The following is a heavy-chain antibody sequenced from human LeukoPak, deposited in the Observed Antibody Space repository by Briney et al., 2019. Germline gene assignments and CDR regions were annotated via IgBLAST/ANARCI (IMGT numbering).Heavy chain of an antibody. Sequence: PSETLSLTCTVSGGSISSYYWSWIRQPPGKGLEWIGYIYYSGSTNYNPSLKSRVTISVDTSKNQFSLKLSSVTAADTAVYYCARRPYDTSGNDAFDIWGQGTMVTVSS. CDR1: GGSISSYY. V-gene: IGHV4-59*08. J-gene: IGHJ3*02. CDR3: ARRPYDTSGNDAFDI. D-gene: IGHD3-22*01. CDR2: IYYSGST.